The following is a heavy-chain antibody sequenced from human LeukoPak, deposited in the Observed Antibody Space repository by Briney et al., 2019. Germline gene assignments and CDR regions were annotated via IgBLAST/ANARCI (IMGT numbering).Heavy chain of an antibody. V-gene: IGHV3-23*01. CDR3: AKDTHMIRRGKFDP. J-gene: IGHJ5*02. CDR1: GFNVSSNY. D-gene: IGHD3-16*01. CDR2: ISGSGGST. Sequence: GGSLRLSCAASGFNVSSNYMSWVRQAPGKGLEWVSAISGSGGSTYYADSVKGRFTISRDNSKNTLYLQMSSLRAEDTAVYYCAKDTHMIRRGKFDPWGQGTLVTVSS.